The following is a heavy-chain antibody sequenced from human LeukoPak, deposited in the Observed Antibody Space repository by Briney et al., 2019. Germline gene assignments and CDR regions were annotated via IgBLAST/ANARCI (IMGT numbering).Heavy chain of an antibody. Sequence: GGSLRLSCAPSGFTFSSYTMNGVRQAPGKGLEGVSPISISSSYIYYADSVKGRFTISRDNSKNSLYLQVNRLRAGDTAVYYCARAKRVATIFYGMDVWGQGTTVTVSS. CDR1: GFTFSSYT. D-gene: IGHD5-12*01. V-gene: IGHV3-21*01. CDR3: ARAKRVATIFYGMDV. CDR2: ISISSSYI. J-gene: IGHJ6*02.